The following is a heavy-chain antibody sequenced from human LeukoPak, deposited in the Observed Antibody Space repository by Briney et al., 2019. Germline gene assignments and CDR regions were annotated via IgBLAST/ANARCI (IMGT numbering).Heavy chain of an antibody. D-gene: IGHD1-26*01. CDR3: ARGASGSYVIDY. Sequence: GGSLRLSCAASGFTFSSYSMNWVRHAPGKGLEWVSSISSSSSYIYYADSVKDRFTISRDNAKNSLYLQMNSLRAEDTAVYYCARGASGSYVIDYWGQGTLVTVSS. CDR2: ISSSSSYI. CDR1: GFTFSSYS. J-gene: IGHJ4*02. V-gene: IGHV3-21*01.